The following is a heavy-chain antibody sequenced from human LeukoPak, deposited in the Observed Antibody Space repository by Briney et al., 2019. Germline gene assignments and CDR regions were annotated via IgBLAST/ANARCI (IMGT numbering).Heavy chain of an antibody. D-gene: IGHD2-8*01. V-gene: IGHV1-46*01. CDR1: GYTFTRHY. CDR2: INPSSGGT. J-gene: IGHJ3*02. Sequence: GASVKVSCKASGYTFTRHYMNWVRQAPGRGLEWMGQINPSSGGTGYAQKFQGRVTMTRDTSTSTVYMELTSLRSADTAVYYCARDGLYCTNGVCSSDIWGQGTLVTVSS. CDR3: ARDGLYCTNGVCSSDI.